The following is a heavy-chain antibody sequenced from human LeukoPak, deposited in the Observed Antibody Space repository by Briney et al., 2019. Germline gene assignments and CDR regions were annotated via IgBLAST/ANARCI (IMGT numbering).Heavy chain of an antibody. J-gene: IGHJ4*02. CDR3: ARSSAYYSDFDS. V-gene: IGHV1-46*01. D-gene: IGHD3-22*01. CDR1: GYTFTKYN. Sequence: ASVKVSCKAFGYTFTKYNIHWVRQAPGQGLEWMGIINPSGGTTTYAQKFQGRVTMTSDSSTSTVHMELISLRSEDTAVYYCARSSAYYSDFDSWGQGTLVTVPS. CDR2: INPSGGTT.